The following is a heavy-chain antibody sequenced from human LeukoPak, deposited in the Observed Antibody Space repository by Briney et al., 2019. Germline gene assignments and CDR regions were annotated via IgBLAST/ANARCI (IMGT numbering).Heavy chain of an antibody. CDR2: VDHNGSP. CDR1: GGSFSGYN. V-gene: IGHV4-34*01. J-gene: IGHJ4*02. Sequence: PSETLSLTCDVYGGSFSGYNWCWIRQSPGKGLEWIGEVDHNGSPLYNLSLESRVTISLDTSKSQFSLNLNSVTVADTAVYYCARGPDDPKSQWGQGTLVTVSA. D-gene: IGHD3-16*01. CDR3: ARGPDDPKSQ.